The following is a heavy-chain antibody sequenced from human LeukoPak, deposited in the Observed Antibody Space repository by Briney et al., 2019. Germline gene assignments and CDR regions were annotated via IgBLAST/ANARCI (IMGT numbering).Heavy chain of an antibody. CDR3: ARPSYGSGSDAFDI. D-gene: IGHD3-10*01. J-gene: IGHJ3*02. V-gene: IGHV4-59*08. CDR1: GGSISSYY. Sequence: SGTLSLTCTVSGGSISSYYWSWIRQPPGKGLEWIGYIYYSGSTNYNPSLKSRVTISVDTSKNQFSLKLSSVTAADTAVYYCARPSYGSGSDAFDIWGQGTMVTVSS. CDR2: IYYSGST.